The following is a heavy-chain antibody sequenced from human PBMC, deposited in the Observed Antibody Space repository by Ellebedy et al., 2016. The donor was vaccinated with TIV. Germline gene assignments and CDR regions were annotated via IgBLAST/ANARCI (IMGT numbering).Heavy chain of an antibody. CDR3: ARVMAGHPKRSRGGMDV. CDR1: GYTFTSYG. Sequence: ASVKVSCKASGYTFTSYGISWVRQAPGQGLEWMGWISAYNGNTNYAQKLQGRVTMTTDTSTSTAYMELRSLRSDDTAVYYCARVMAGHPKRSRGGMDVWGQGTTVTVSS. V-gene: IGHV1-18*04. D-gene: IGHD6-19*01. J-gene: IGHJ6*02. CDR2: ISAYNGNT.